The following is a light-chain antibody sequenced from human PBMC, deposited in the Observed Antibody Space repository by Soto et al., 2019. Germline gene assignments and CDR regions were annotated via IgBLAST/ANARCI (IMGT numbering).Light chain of an antibody. V-gene: IGKV3-15*01. J-gene: IGKJ1*01. CDR3: QQYFEWPPMT. CDR1: ETVATN. CDR2: GAS. Sequence: VMTQSPATLSVSPGERATLSCWASETVATNLAWYQQKPGQAPRLLISGASTRAAGISDRFRGSESGTEFTLPISSLRSEDSAIYYCQQYFEWPPMTFGQGTKGEI.